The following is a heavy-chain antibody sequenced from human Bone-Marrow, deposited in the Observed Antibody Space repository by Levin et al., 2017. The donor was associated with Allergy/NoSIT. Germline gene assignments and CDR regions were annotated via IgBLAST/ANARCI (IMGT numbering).Heavy chain of an antibody. V-gene: IGHV4-39*01. CDR3: ARQGPPRVSGFDWARDV. D-gene: IGHD5-12*01. J-gene: IGHJ6*02. CDR2: IYYSGSA. Sequence: HSQTLSLTCSVSGGSIRSSSFYWDWIRQSPGKGPEWIGSIYYSGSAHYSPSLKSRVTIYVDTSRNQFSLKIKYVTAADTAVYYCARQGPPRVSGFDWARDVWGQGTTVTVSS. CDR1: GGSIRSSSFY.